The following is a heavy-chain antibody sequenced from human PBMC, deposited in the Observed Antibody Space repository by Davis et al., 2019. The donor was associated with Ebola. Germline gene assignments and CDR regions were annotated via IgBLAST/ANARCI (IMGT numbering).Heavy chain of an antibody. CDR1: GYTFTSYD. D-gene: IGHD3-3*01. V-gene: IGHV1-8*01. CDR2: MNPNSGNT. CDR3: ARFPRSGSLYYFDY. J-gene: IGHJ4*02. Sequence: ASVKVSCKASGYTFTSYDINWVRQATGQGLEWMGWMNPNSGNTGYAQKFQGRVTMTRNTSISTAYMELSSLRSEDTAVYYCARFPRSGSLYYFDYWGQGNLVTVSS.